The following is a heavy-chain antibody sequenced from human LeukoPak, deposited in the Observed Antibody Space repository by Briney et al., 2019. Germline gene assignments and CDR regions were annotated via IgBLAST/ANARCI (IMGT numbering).Heavy chain of an antibody. V-gene: IGHV1-2*06. CDR3: ARSLLLWFGELDY. CDR1: GYTFTGYY. D-gene: IGHD3-10*01. CDR2: INPNSGGT. Sequence: GASVKVSCKASGYTFTGYYMRWVRQAPGQGLEWMGRINPNSGGTNYAQKFQGRVTMTRDTSISTAYMELSRLRSDDTAVYYCARSLLLWFGELDYWGQGTLVTVSS. J-gene: IGHJ4*02.